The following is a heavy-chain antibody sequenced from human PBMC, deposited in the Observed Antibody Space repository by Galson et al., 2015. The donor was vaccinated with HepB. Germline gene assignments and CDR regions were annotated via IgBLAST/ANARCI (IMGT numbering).Heavy chain of an antibody. CDR1: GFTFSSYA. V-gene: IGHV3-23*01. CDR2: ISGSGGST. Sequence: SLRLSCAASGFTFSSYAMSWVRQAPGKGLEWVSAISGSGGSTYYADSVKGRSTISRDNSKNTLYLQMNSLRAEDTAVYYCAKDKQRGSYMYYFDYWGQGTLVTVSS. CDR3: AKDKQRGSYMYYFDY. D-gene: IGHD1-26*01. J-gene: IGHJ4*02.